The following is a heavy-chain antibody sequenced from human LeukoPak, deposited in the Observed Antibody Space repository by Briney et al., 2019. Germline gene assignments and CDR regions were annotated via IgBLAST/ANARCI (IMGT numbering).Heavy chain of an antibody. D-gene: IGHD1-26*01. CDR2: IGGSGLTI. CDR3: ARVHVGGFDY. CDR1: AFTFSDFY. Sequence: GGSLRLSCAASAFTFSDFYMGWIRQTPGKGLEWISYIGGSGLTIYYSDSVKGRFTISRDNAQNSLYLGMNSLRVEDTAVYYCARVHVGGFDYWGQGTLVTVSS. J-gene: IGHJ4*02. V-gene: IGHV3-11*04.